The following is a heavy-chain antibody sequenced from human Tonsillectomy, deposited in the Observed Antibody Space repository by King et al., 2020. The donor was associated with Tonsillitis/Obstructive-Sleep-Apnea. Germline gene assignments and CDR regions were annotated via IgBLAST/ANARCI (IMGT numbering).Heavy chain of an antibody. V-gene: IGHV1-2*04. Sequence: QLVQSGAEVKKPGASVKVSCKASGYTFTGYYMHWVRQAPGQGLEWMGWINPNSGGTKYAQKFQGWVTMPRDTSNSTAYMELSRLRSDDTAVYYCARGDIVVVPAAPNWFDPWGQGTLVTVSS. CDR2: INPNSGGT. CDR3: ARGDIVVVPAAPNWFDP. D-gene: IGHD2-2*01. CDR1: GYTFTGYY. J-gene: IGHJ5*02.